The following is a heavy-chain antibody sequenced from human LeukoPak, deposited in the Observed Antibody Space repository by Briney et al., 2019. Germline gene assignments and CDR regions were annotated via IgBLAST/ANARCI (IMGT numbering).Heavy chain of an antibody. Sequence: GGSLSPACAAAGLSFSSNAVSWDRHPEGGGREWVSAVIGSGGSTFYAASLKGPFTIPRDNSKNTLYLQMNSLRAEDTAVYYCAKDLSSIAAAGTPLDYWGQGTLVTVSS. CDR2: VIGSGGST. CDR1: GLSFSSNA. V-gene: IGHV3-23*01. J-gene: IGHJ4*02. D-gene: IGHD6-13*01. CDR3: AKDLSSIAAAGTPLDY.